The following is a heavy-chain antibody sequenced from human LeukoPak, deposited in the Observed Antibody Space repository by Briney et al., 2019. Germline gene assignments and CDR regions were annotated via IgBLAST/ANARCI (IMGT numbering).Heavy chain of an antibody. CDR1: GGTFSSYA. V-gene: IGHV1-69*05. D-gene: IGHD5-24*01. CDR2: IIPIFGTA. CDR3: AEDGYNTGGAFDI. Sequence: SVKVSCKASGGTFSSYAISWVRQAPGQGLEWMGRIIPIFGTANYAQKFQGRVTITTDESTSTAYMELSSLRSEDTAVYYCAEDGYNTGGAFDIWGQGTMATVSS. J-gene: IGHJ3*02.